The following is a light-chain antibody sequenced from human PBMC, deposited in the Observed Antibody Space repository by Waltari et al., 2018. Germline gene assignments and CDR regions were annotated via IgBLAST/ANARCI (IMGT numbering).Light chain of an antibody. CDR1: QSISSW. V-gene: IGKV1-5*03. CDR2: KAS. Sequence: DIQMTQSPSTLSASVGDRVTITCRTGQSISSWLAWYQQKPGKAPKLLIYKASSLERDVPARFSGSGSGTEFTLTISSLHPDDFATFYCQHYSSYPPTFGGGTKVEIK. J-gene: IGKJ4*01. CDR3: QHYSSYPPT.